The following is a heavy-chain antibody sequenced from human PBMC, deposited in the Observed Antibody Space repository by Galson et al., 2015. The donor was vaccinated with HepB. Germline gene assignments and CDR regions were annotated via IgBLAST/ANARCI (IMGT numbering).Heavy chain of an antibody. D-gene: IGHD4-11*01. J-gene: IGHJ6*02. CDR2: ISYDGSNK. CDR3: ARDYSNRMYYYYYYGMAV. V-gene: IGHV3-30*04. Sequence: SLRLSCAASGFTFSSYAMHWVRQAPGKGLEWVAVISYDGSNKYYADSVKGRFTISRDNSKNTLYLQMNSLRAEDTAVYYCARDYSNRMYYYYYYGMAVWGQGTPVTVSS. CDR1: GFTFSSYA.